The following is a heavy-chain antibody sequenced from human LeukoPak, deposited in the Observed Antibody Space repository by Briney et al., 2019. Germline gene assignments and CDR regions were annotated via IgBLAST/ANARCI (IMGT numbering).Heavy chain of an antibody. CDR3: ARGRWAYCGGDCYYGNWFDP. V-gene: IGHV4-34*01. J-gene: IGHJ5*02. CDR2: INHSGST. D-gene: IGHD2-21*02. Sequence: SETLSLTCAVYGGSFSGYYWSWIRQPPGKGLEWIGEINHSGSTSYNPSLKSRVTISVDTSKNQFSLKLSSVTAADTAVYYCARGRWAYCGGDCYYGNWFDPWGQGTLVTVSS. CDR1: GGSFSGYY.